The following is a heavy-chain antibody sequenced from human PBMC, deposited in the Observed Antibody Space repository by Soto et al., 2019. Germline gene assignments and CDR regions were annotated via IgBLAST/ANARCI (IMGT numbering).Heavy chain of an antibody. D-gene: IGHD2-15*01. CDR2: IVPIFGTP. J-gene: IGHJ5*01. CDR3: ARVAGFCLRDICLPFYWFDS. CDR1: GDSFSNYA. Sequence: QVQLVQSGPEEKKPGPSVTLSCKTSGDSFSNYALSWVRQAPGEGLEWMGRIVPIFGTPKYRQKFQDRGRITADESTSTAYMELSGLRPDDAALYFCARVAGFCLRDICLPFYWFDSWGQGTLVIVSS. V-gene: IGHV1-69*18.